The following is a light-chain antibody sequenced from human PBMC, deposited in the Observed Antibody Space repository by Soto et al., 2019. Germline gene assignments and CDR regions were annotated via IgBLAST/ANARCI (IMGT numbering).Light chain of an antibody. CDR3: SSYTTISTLV. CDR2: EVR. CDR1: IRDVGAYNL. J-gene: IGLJ2*01. V-gene: IGLV2-14*01. Sequence: QSALTQPASVSGSPGQSITISCTGTIRDVGAYNLVSWSQQHPGKAPKLLIFEVRHRASGISYRFSGSKSGNTASLTISGLQTEEEGDYFCSSYTTISTLVFGGGTQLTVL.